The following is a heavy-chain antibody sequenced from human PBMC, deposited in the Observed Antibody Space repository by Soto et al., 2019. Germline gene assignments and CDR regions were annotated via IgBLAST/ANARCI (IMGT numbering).Heavy chain of an antibody. CDR1: GGSISSVDYY. J-gene: IGHJ5*02. CDR2: IYYSGST. D-gene: IGHD3-10*01. Sequence: SETLSLTCTVSGGSISSVDYYWIWIRQPPGKGLEWIGYIYYSGSTYYNPSLKSRVTISVDTSKNQFSLKLSSVTAADTAVYYCARESRVTMVRGNKWFDPRGQGPTVTVSS. V-gene: IGHV4-30-4*01. CDR3: ARESRVTMVRGNKWFDP.